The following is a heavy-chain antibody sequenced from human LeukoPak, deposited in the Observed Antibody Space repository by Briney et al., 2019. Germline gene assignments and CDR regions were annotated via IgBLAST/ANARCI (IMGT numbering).Heavy chain of an antibody. CDR1: GFTFTTYS. J-gene: IGHJ4*02. D-gene: IGHD4-17*01. V-gene: IGHV3-21*01. CDR3: ARGHTAVTRHFDF. Sequence: KSGGSLRLSCEASGFTFTTYSMTWVRQAPGKGLEWVSIFSADALKGRFTISRDDAKNLLYLDMNSLRAEDTAVYYCARGHTAVTRHFDFWGQGTLVTVSS.